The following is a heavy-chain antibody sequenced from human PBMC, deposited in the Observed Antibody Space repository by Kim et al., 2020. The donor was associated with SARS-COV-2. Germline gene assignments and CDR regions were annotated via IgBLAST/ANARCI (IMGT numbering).Heavy chain of an antibody. CDR2: INPNSGNR. V-gene: IGHV1-8*01. CDR1: GYTFTSHD. J-gene: IGHJ4*02. CDR3: ASGPSGWYDY. D-gene: IGHD6-19*01. Sequence: ASVKVSCKASGYTFTSHDINWVRQAPGQGLEWMGWINPNSGNRGYAQKFQGRVTMTRNTAINTAYMEVTTLRSDDTAIYYCASGPSGWYDYWGQGTLVTVSS.